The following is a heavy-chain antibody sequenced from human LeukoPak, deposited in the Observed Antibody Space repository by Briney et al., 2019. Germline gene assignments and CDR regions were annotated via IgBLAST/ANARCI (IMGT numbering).Heavy chain of an antibody. CDR3: AKPSSSWYGKYYYFAY. CDR2: ISGSGGST. J-gene: IGHJ4*02. Sequence: GGSLRLSCAASGFTFSSYGMSWVRQAPGKGLEWVSAISGSGGSTYYADSVKGRFTISRDNSKNTLYLQMNSLRAEDTAVYYCAKPSSSWYGKYYYFAYWAQGPLVTVPP. V-gene: IGHV3-23*01. D-gene: IGHD6-13*01. CDR1: GFTFSSYG.